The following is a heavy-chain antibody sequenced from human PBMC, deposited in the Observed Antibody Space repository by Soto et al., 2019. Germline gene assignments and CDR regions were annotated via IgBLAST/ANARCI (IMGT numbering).Heavy chain of an antibody. CDR1: GDTFSTYT. CDR3: AREGLVLAPSTVNSGHSYYAMDV. Sequence: QVQLVQSGAEVKKPGSSVKVSCKASGDTFSTYTITWVRQAPGQGLEWMGGIIPRSGPSNYAQKFQGRVTITADESTSTAYMELSSLRSEDTAVYYWAREGLVLAPSTVNSGHSYYAMDVWGQGTTVTVSS. J-gene: IGHJ6*02. D-gene: IGHD3-3*02. CDR2: IIPRSGPS. V-gene: IGHV1-69*12.